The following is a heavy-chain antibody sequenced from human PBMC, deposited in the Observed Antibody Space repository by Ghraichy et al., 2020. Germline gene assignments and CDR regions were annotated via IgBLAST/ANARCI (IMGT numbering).Heavy chain of an antibody. V-gene: IGHV4-59*01. Sequence: SETLSLTCTVSGGSISSYYWSWIRQPPGKGLEWIGYIYYSGSTNYNPSLKSRVTISVDTSKNQFSLKLSSVTAADTAVYYCARALGDSSGYHSDYFVYWGQGTLVTVSS. CDR3: ARALGDSSGYHSDYFVY. CDR2: IYYSGST. CDR1: GGSISSYY. J-gene: IGHJ4*02. D-gene: IGHD3-22*01.